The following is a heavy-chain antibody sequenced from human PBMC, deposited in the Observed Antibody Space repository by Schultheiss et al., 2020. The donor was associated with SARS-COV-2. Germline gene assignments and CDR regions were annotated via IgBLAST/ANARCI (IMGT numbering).Heavy chain of an antibody. D-gene: IGHD5-18*01. CDR1: GFTFSWDW. J-gene: IGHJ6*02. CDR2: INSDGSST. Sequence: GGSLRLSCAASGFTFSWDWMHWVRQGPGKGLVWVSRINSDGSSTSYADSVKGRFTISRDNAKNTLYLQMNSLRAEDTAVYYCARDRDTAMGGRYYGMDVWGQGTTVTVSS. V-gene: IGHV3-74*01. CDR3: ARDRDTAMGGRYYGMDV.